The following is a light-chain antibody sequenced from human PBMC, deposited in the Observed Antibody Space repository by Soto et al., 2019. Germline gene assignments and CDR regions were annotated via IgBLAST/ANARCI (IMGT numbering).Light chain of an antibody. CDR1: QSIRTY. Sequence: DIQMTQSPSSLSASVGDRVTITCRASQSIRTYLNWYQQNPGKAPKFLIYAASTLQSGVPSRFSGSGSGTDFTLTISSLQPEDFATYYCQQTYSNPRTFGQGTKVEIK. J-gene: IGKJ1*01. V-gene: IGKV1-39*01. CDR3: QQTYSNPRT. CDR2: AAS.